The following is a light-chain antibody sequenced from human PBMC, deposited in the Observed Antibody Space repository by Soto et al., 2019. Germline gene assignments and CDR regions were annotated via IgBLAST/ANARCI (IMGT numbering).Light chain of an antibody. CDR3: SSYKSSRPYV. Sequence: QSVLTQPASVSGSPGQSITISCTGTSSDVGGYNYVSWYQQHPGKAPKLMIYEVSNRPSGVSNRFSGSKSGNTASLTISGLQAEDEADYYCSSYKSSRPYVFGSGTKVTV. CDR2: EVS. V-gene: IGLV2-14*01. J-gene: IGLJ1*01. CDR1: SSDVGGYNY.